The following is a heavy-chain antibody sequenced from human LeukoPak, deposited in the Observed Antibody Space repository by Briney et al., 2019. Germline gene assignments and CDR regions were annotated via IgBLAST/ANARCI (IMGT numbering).Heavy chain of an antibody. Sequence: PSETLSLTCAVYGGSFSGYYWSWIRQPPGKGLEWIGEINHSGGTNYNPSLKSRVTISVDTFKNQFSLKLSSVTAADTAVYYCARGQRRGIVVVPAAIRSFDYWGQGTLVTVSS. CDR3: ARGQRRGIVVVPAAIRSFDY. V-gene: IGHV4-34*01. CDR1: GGSFSGYY. J-gene: IGHJ4*02. CDR2: INHSGGT. D-gene: IGHD2-2*02.